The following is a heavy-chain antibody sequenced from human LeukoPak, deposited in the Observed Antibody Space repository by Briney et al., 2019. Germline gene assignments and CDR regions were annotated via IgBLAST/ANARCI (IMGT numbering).Heavy chain of an antibody. CDR2: ISGSGGST. CDR1: GFTFSSYA. Sequence: GGSLRLSCAASGFTFSSYAMSWVRQAPGKGLEWVSAISGSGGSTYYADSVKGRFTISRDNSKNTLYLQMNSLRAEDTAVYYCAKDGFPAYYYDSSGYPPHDYWGQGTLVTVSS. V-gene: IGHV3-23*01. CDR3: AKDGFPAYYYDSSGYPPHDY. J-gene: IGHJ4*02. D-gene: IGHD3-22*01.